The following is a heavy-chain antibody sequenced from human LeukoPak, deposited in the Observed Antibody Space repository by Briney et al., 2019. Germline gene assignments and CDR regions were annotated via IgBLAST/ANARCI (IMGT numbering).Heavy chain of an antibody. CDR2: ISTSGST. J-gene: IGHJ4*02. CDR1: GGYISSYY. CDR3: ARSYGYSSGWYGAYYFDY. Sequence: PSETLSLTCSVSGGYISSYYWSWIRQPAGKGLESIGHISTSGSTNYNPSLKSRVTLLVDTSKNQFSLSLSSVTAADTAVYYCARSYGYSSGWYGAYYFDYWGQGTLVTVSS. V-gene: IGHV4-4*07. D-gene: IGHD6-19*01.